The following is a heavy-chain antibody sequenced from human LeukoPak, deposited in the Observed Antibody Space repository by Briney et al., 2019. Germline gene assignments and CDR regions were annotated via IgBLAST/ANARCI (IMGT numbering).Heavy chain of an antibody. CDR2: INHSGST. Sequence: PSETLSLTCAVYGGSFSGYYWSWIRQPPGKGLEWIGEINHSGSTNYNPSLKSRVTISVDTSKNQFSLKLSSVTAADRAVYYCARHLPGGSGRPGYFDYWGQGTLVTVSS. CDR1: GGSFSGYY. CDR3: ARHLPGGSGRPGYFDY. V-gene: IGHV4-34*01. J-gene: IGHJ4*02. D-gene: IGHD3-10*01.